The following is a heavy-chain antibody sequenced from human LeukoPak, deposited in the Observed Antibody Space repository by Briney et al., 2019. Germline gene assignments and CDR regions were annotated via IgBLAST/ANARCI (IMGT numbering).Heavy chain of an antibody. CDR3: ARDNANWGGGGEYYFDY. Sequence: GRSLRLSCAASGFTVSNNYMSWVRQAPRKGLEWVSGIHTGGSTYYADSVKGRFTISRDNSKNTLYLQMNGLRAEDTAVYYCARDNANWGGGGEYYFDYWGQGTLVTVSS. CDR1: GFTVSNNY. J-gene: IGHJ4*02. V-gene: IGHV3-66*01. CDR2: IHTGGST. D-gene: IGHD7-27*01.